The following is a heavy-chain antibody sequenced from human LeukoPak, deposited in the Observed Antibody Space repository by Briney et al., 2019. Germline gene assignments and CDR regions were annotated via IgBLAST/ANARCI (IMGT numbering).Heavy chain of an antibody. CDR3: ARDLIAAAGGLDY. CDR2: TYYSGTT. Sequence: SETLSLTCTVSGGSISSSYDYWGWIRPPPGKGLEWIGSTYYSGTTYYNPSLKSRVSISVDTSKNQFSLKLSSVTAADTAVYYCARDLIAAAGGLDYWGQGTLVTVSS. CDR1: GGSISSSYDY. J-gene: IGHJ4*02. D-gene: IGHD6-13*01. V-gene: IGHV4-39*07.